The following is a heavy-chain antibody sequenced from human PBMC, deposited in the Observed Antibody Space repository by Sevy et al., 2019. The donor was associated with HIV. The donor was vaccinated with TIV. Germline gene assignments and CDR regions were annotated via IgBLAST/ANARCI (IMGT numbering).Heavy chain of an antibody. CDR3: EGHCSGGSCYVQGSDGMDV. V-gene: IGHV4-34*01. J-gene: IGHJ6*02. Sequence: SETLSLTCAVYGGSFSGYYWSWIRQPPGKGLEWIGEINHSGSTNYNPSLKSRVTISVDTSKNQFCLKLSSVTAADTDVYYCEGHCSGGSCYVQGSDGMDVWGQGTTVTVSS. CDR2: INHSGST. CDR1: GGSFSGYY. D-gene: IGHD2-15*01.